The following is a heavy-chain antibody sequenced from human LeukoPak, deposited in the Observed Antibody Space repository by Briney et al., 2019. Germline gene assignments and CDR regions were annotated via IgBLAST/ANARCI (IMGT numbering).Heavy chain of an antibody. CDR1: GYTFTDYY. J-gene: IGHJ4*02. Sequence: GASVKVSCKASGYTFTDYYMHWVRQAPGQGLEWMGWINPNSGGTNNAQKFQGRVTMTRDTSISTAYMELSRLRSDDTAVYYCARDTFILTGSSPFDYWGQGTLVTVSS. D-gene: IGHD3-9*01. CDR3: ARDTFILTGSSPFDY. CDR2: INPNSGGT. V-gene: IGHV1-2*02.